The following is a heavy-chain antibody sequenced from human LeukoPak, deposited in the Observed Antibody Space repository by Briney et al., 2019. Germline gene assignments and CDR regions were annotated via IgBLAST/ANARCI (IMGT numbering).Heavy chain of an antibody. CDR1: GFTFSTYA. J-gene: IGHJ6*03. Sequence: PGGSLRLSFAASGFTFSTYAMSWVRQAPGKGLEWVSAISGSGVTTYYADSVKGRFTMSRDNAKNSLYLQMNSLRAEDTAVYYCARVADYYYMDVWGKGTTVTVSS. CDR2: ISGSGVTT. V-gene: IGHV3-23*01. CDR3: ARVADYYYMDV.